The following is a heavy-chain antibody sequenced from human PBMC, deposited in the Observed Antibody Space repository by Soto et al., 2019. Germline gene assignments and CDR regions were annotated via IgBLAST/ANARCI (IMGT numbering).Heavy chain of an antibody. CDR1: GGSFSTANYW. V-gene: IGHV4-30-4*01. CDR3: ARGPSGDKVDS. J-gene: IGHJ4*02. CDR2: IYIGGST. Sequence: QVQLQESGPGLVKPSQTLSLTCTVSGGSFSTANYWWSWIRQSPDMGLEWIGHIYIGGSTYNNPSLESRVTMSVDTSKNQLSLTLSSVSAADTAVYYCARGPSGDKVDSWGQGTLVTVSS. D-gene: IGHD7-27*01.